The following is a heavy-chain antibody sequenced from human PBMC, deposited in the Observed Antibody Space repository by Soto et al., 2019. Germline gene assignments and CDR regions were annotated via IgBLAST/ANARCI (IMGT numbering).Heavy chain of an antibody. D-gene: IGHD2-2*01. CDR3: ARSDIVVVPAAPNY. V-gene: IGHV3-23*01. Sequence: EVQLLESGGGLGQPGGSLRLSCAASGFTFSSYAMSWVRQAPGKGLEWVSAISGSGGSTYYADSVKGRFTISRDNSKNTLYLQMNSLRAEDTAVYYCARSDIVVVPAAPNYWGQGTLVTVSS. CDR2: ISGSGGST. J-gene: IGHJ4*02. CDR1: GFTFSSYA.